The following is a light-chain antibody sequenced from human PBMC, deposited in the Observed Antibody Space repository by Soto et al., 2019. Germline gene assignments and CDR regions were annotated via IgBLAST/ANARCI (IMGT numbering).Light chain of an antibody. CDR3: SSYTNSSPVV. Sequence: QSVLTQPASVSGSPGQSITISCTGTSSDVGGYNLVSWYQQHPGKAPKLMIYEVSNRPSGVSNRLSGSKSGNTASLTISGLQAEDEADYYCSSYTNSSPVVFGGGTKVTVL. V-gene: IGLV2-14*01. CDR1: SSDVGGYNL. CDR2: EVS. J-gene: IGLJ2*01.